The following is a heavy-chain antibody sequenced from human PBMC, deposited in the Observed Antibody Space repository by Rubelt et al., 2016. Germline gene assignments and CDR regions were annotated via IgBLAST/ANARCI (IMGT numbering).Heavy chain of an antibody. CDR2: IIPILGIA. D-gene: IGHD3-10*01. V-gene: IGHV1-69*04. CDR1: GGTFSSYA. CDR3: ARGVEYYYGSGTNWFDP. Sequence: QVQLVQSGAEVKKPGSSVKVSCKASGGTFSSYAISWVRQAPGQGLEWMGRIIPILGIANYAQKFQGSVTITADKSTGTAYMELSSLGSEDTAVYYCARGVEYYYGSGTNWFDPWGQGTLVTVSS. J-gene: IGHJ5*02.